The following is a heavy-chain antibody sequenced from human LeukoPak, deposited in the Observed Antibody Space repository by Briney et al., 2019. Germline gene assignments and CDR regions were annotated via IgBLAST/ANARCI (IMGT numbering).Heavy chain of an antibody. V-gene: IGHV3-33*01. D-gene: IGHD6-19*01. CDR3: ARDQEVGGGAFTNPYYYYGMDV. CDR2: IWYDGSNK. J-gene: IGHJ6*02. Sequence: PGRSLRLSCAASGFTFSSYGMHWVRQAPGKGLEWVAVIWYDGSNKYYADSVKGRFTISRDNSKNTLYLQMNSLRAEDTAVYYCARDQEVGGGAFTNPYYYYGMDVWGQGTTVTVSS. CDR1: GFTFSSYG.